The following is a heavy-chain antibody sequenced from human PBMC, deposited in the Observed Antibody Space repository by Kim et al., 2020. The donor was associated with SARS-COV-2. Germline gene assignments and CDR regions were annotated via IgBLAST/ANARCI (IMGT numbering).Heavy chain of an antibody. V-gene: IGHV4-4*09. D-gene: IGHD6-13*01. CDR3: ARAPGLAAPGRSVRLSDS. CDR1: GGSISRYF. Sequence: SETLSLTCTVSGGSISRYFWNWIRQPPGKGLEWVGYMSSSGTTNYNPSLKSRVAISIDTSKNQISLNLRSMTAVDTAVYFCARAPGLAAPGRSVRLSDS. J-gene: IGHJ5*01. CDR2: MSSSGTT.